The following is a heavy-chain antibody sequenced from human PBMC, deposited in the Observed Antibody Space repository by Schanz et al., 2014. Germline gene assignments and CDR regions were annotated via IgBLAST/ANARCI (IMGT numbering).Heavy chain of an antibody. CDR2: ISRDGTTS. V-gene: IGHV3-11*04. J-gene: IGHJ4*02. D-gene: IGHD3-16*01. Sequence: QVQLLESGGGLFKPGGSLRLSCAGSGFTFADYYMTWIRQAPGKGLEWISYISRDGTTSYYADSVKGRFTISRDNAKNSLYLQMNSLRAEDTAVYYCAKGGSSLDDWGQGTLVTVSS. CDR1: GFTFADYY. CDR3: AKGGSSLDD.